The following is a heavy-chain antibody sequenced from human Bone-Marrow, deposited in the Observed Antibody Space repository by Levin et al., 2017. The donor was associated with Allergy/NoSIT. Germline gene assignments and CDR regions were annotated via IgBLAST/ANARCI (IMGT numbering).Heavy chain of an antibody. D-gene: IGHD3-9*01. CDR3: TTELIDLFDN. CDR2: IRSKSDGGTT. J-gene: IGHJ4*02. V-gene: IGHV3-15*01. Sequence: LSLTCAASGFTFSNAWMSWVRQAPGKGLEWVGRIRSKSDGGTTDYAAPVKGRFTISRDDSKNTLYLQMNSLKTEDPAVYYCTTELIDLFDNWGQGALVTVSS. CDR1: GFTFSNAW.